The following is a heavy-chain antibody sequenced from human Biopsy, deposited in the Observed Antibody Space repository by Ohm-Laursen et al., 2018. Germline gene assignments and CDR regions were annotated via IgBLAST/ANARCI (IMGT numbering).Heavy chain of an antibody. Sequence: SSVKVSCKASGGTLSSHGISWVRQAPGQGLEWMGGIVTFFGTVKYAQRFQGRLTITTDRSTDTAYMELSSLTSEDTAVYYCASQTPRNPNILTGAFHYDMTVWGQGTTVTVSS. CDR2: IVTFFGTV. V-gene: IGHV1-69*05. J-gene: IGHJ6*02. D-gene: IGHD3-9*01. CDR1: GGTLSSHG. CDR3: ASQTPRNPNILTGAFHYDMTV.